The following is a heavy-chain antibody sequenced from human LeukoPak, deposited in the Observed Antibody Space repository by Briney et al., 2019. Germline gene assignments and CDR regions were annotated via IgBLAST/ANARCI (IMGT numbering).Heavy chain of an antibody. D-gene: IGHD6-19*01. Sequence: GGSLRLSCAASGFTLSGYGMHWVRQAPGKGLEWVALIWYDGSNENYADSVKGRFTISRDDSKNTLFLQMNSLRVEDTAVYYCARDVSSGSPGYWGQGTLVTVSS. CDR3: ARDVSSGSPGY. V-gene: IGHV3-33*01. CDR1: GFTLSGYG. J-gene: IGHJ4*02. CDR2: IWYDGSNE.